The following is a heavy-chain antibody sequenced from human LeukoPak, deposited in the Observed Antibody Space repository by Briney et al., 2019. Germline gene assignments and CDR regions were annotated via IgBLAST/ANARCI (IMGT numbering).Heavy chain of an antibody. Sequence: PSETLSLTCSVSGYSISSGNYWGWIRQPPGKGLEWIGSIYHSGSTYYNPSLNSRVTISVDTSKNQFSLKLGSVTAADTAVYYCAREGSSDAFDIWGQGTMVTVSS. V-gene: IGHV4-38-2*02. D-gene: IGHD6-6*01. CDR3: AREGSSDAFDI. CDR2: IYHSGST. CDR1: GYSISSGNY. J-gene: IGHJ3*02.